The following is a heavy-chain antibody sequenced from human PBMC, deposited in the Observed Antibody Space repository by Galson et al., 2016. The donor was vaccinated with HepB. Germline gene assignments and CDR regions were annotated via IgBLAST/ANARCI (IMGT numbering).Heavy chain of an antibody. CDR1: GYNFVSRG. CDR2: TSAYNGNT. J-gene: IGHJ3*01. V-gene: IGHV1-18*04. CDR3: ARDSGNWHSFGLALDV. Sequence: SVKVSCKASGYNFVSRGLNWVRQAPGQGLEWMGWTSAYNGNTNYAQKFQGRLTMTTHTSTTTLYMELRSLTSDDTAVYYCARDSGNWHSFGLALDVWGRGTLVAVSS. D-gene: IGHD1/OR15-1a*01.